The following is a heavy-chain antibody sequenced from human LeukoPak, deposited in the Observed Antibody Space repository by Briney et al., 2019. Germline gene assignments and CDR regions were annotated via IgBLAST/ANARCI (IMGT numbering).Heavy chain of an antibody. CDR1: GYTFTSYA. V-gene: IGHV1-3*01. Sequence: GASVKVSCKASGYTFTSYAMHWVRQAPGQRLEWMGWINAGNGNAKYSQKFQGRVTITRDTSASTAYMELSSLRSEDTAVYYCARDLPYSSGWLGYWGQGTLVTVSS. CDR3: ARDLPYSSGWLGY. CDR2: INAGNGNA. D-gene: IGHD6-19*01. J-gene: IGHJ4*02.